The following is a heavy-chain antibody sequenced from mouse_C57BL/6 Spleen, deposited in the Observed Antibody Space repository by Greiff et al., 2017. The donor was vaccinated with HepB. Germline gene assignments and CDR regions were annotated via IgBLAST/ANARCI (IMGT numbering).Heavy chain of an antibody. CDR2: ISYDGSN. CDR1: GYSITSGYY. Sequence: ESGPGLVKPSQSLSLTCSVTGYSITSGYYWNWIRQFPGNKLEWMGYISYDGSNNYNPSLKNRISITRDTSKNQFFLKLNSVTTEDTATYYCASYYGSSRWFAYWGQGTLVTVSA. J-gene: IGHJ3*01. D-gene: IGHD1-1*01. V-gene: IGHV3-6*01. CDR3: ASYYGSSRWFAY.